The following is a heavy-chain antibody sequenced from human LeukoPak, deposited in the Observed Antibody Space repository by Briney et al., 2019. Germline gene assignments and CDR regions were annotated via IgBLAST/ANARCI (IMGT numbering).Heavy chain of an antibody. CDR2: IRSKAYGGTT. J-gene: IGHJ4*02. Sequence: GGSLRLSCTASGFTFGDYAMSWVRKAPGKGLEWVGFIRSKAYGGTTEYAASVKGRFTISRDDSKSITYLQMNSLKTEDTAVYYCQGGLYYFDYWGQGTLVTVSS. D-gene: IGHD2-15*01. CDR3: QGGLYYFDY. V-gene: IGHV3-49*04. CDR1: GFTFGDYA.